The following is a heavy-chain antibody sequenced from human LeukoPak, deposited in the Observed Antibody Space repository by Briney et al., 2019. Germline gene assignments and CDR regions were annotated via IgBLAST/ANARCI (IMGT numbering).Heavy chain of an antibody. CDR2: IIPIFGTA. V-gene: IGHV1-69*05. D-gene: IGHD1-26*01. CDR1: GGTFSSYA. Sequence: SVKVSCKASGGTFSSYAISWVRQAPGQGLEWMGGIIPIFGTANYAQKFQGRITMTRDASTSTVYMELRSLRSEDTAVYYCARDRWELPYYFDYWGQGTLVTVSS. CDR3: ARDRWELPYYFDY. J-gene: IGHJ4*02.